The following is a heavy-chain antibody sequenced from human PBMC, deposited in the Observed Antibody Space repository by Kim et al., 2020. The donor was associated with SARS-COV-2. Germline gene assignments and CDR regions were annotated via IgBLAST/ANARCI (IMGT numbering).Heavy chain of an antibody. CDR1: GGFITSDY. V-gene: IGHV4-59*13. J-gene: IGHJ6*01. CDR2: IHYSGKA. Sequence: SETLSLTCTVSGGFITSDYWNWIRQSPGKGLEWIGYIHYSGKANYNPSLKSRVIISIDTSKTQFSLKLSSVTSADTGVYYCVRGSNTIFGIIVNGMDVWG. CDR3: VRGSNTIFGIIVNGMDV. D-gene: IGHD3-3*01.